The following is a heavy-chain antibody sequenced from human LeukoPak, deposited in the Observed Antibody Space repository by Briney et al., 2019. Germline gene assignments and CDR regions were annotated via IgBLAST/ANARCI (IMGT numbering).Heavy chain of an antibody. CDR1: GGSISSFY. D-gene: IGHD1-20*01. CDR3: ARGHNWNPDY. Sequence: PSETLSLTCTVSGGSISSFYWSWIRQPPGKGLEWIGYIYYSGSTNYNPSLKSRVTISVDTSKNQFSLKLSSVTAADTAVYYCARGHNWNPDYWAREPWSPPPQ. J-gene: IGHJ4*02. V-gene: IGHV4-59*01. CDR2: IYYSGST.